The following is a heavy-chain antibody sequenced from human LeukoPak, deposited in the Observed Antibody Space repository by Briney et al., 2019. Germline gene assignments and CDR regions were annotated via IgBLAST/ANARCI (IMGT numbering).Heavy chain of an antibody. D-gene: IGHD3-10*02. V-gene: IGHV1-18*01. J-gene: IGHJ4*02. CDR3: ARPPFPGLLLRFPFVDY. Sequence: GASVKVSCKASGYTFTSYGISWVRQAPGQGLEWMGWISAYNGNTNYAQKLLGRVTMTTDTSTSTAYMELRSLRSDDTAVYYCARPPFPGLLLRFPFVDYWGQGTLVTVSS. CDR2: ISAYNGNT. CDR1: GYTFTSYG.